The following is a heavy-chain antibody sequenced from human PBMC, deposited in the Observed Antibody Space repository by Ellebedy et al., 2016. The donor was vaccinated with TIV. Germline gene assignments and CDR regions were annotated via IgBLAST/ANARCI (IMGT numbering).Heavy chain of an antibody. V-gene: IGHV3-7*01. CDR3: ARRGSYGDYAVQVNSWFDT. D-gene: IGHD4-17*01. J-gene: IGHJ5*02. Sequence: PGGSLRLSCAASGFSFRSYWMSWVRQTPGKGLEWVANIYQDGSDQYYVDSVKGRFTISRDNANKSLFLQMNSLRVEDTAVYNCARRGSYGDYAVQVNSWFDTWGQGTLVTVSS. CDR1: GFSFRSYW. CDR2: IYQDGSDQ.